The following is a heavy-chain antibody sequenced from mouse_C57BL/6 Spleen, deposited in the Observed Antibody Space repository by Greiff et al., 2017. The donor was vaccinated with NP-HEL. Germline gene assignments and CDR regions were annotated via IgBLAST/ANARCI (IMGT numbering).Heavy chain of an antibody. Sequence: QVQLQQPGAELVKPGASVKMSCKASGYTFTSYWITWVKQRPGQGLEWIGDIYPGSGSTNYNEKFKSKATLTVDTSSSTAYMQLSSLTSEDSAVYYCARRGYYSNYEGVYYAMDYWGQGTSVTVSS. V-gene: IGHV1-55*01. CDR3: ARRGYYSNYEGVYYAMDY. J-gene: IGHJ4*01. D-gene: IGHD2-5*01. CDR1: GYTFTSYW. CDR2: IYPGSGST.